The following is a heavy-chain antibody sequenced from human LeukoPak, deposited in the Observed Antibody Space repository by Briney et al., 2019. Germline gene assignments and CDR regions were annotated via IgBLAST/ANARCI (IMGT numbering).Heavy chain of an antibody. D-gene: IGHD2-15*01. V-gene: IGHV1-2*02. CDR3: ARDSHCGDDNCYEYFPH. CDR2: INPNSGDT. Sequence: ASVKVSCKASGYTFTSYAMNWVRQAPGQGLEWMGWINPNSGDTRSLQQFQGRVTMTRDTSINTAYMELSGLRSDDTAVYYCARDSHCGDDNCYEYFPHWGQGTLVTVSS. J-gene: IGHJ1*01. CDR1: GYTFTSYA.